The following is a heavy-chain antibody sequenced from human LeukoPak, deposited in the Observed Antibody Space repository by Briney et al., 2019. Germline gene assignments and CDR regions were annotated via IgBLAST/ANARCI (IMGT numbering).Heavy chain of an antibody. Sequence: PSQTLSLTCTVSGGSNSSGDYYWSWIRQPPGKGLEWIGYIYYSGSTYYNPSLKSRVTISVDTSKNQFSLKLSSVTAADTAVYYCARGGSYLGYWFDPWGQGTLVTVSS. CDR2: IYYSGST. CDR3: ARGGSYLGYWFDP. D-gene: IGHD1-26*01. V-gene: IGHV4-30-4*08. J-gene: IGHJ5*02. CDR1: GGSNSSGDYY.